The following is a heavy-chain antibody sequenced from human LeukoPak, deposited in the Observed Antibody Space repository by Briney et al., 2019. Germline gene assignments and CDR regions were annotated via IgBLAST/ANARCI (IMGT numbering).Heavy chain of an antibody. CDR1: GGSFSGYY. V-gene: IGHV4-34*01. D-gene: IGHD2-2*01. CDR2: INHSGST. J-gene: IGHJ4*02. CDR3: AVPAAMSDFDY. Sequence: SETLSLTCAVYGGSFSGYYWIWIRQPPGKGLEWIGEINHSGSTNYNPSLKSRVTISVDTSKNQFSLKLSSVTAADTAVYYCAVPAAMSDFDYWGQGTLVTVSS.